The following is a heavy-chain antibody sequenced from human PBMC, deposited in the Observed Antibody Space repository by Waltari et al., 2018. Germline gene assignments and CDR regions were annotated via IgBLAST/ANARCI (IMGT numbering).Heavy chain of an antibody. CDR3: AKAQGSSSWQLFDY. Sequence: EVQLVESGGGLVKPGGSLRLSCAASGFTFSNSWMSWVRQAPGKGLEWVGRIKSKTDGGTTDYAAPVKGRFTISRDDSKNTLYLQMNSLKTEDTALYYCAKAQGSSSWQLFDYWGQGTLVTVSS. J-gene: IGHJ4*02. V-gene: IGHV3-15*01. D-gene: IGHD2-2*01. CDR1: GFTFSNSW. CDR2: IKSKTDGGTT.